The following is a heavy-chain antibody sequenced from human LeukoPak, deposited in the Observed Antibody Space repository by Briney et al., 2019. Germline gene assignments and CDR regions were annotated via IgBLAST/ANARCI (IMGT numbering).Heavy chain of an antibody. CDR2: IRYDGSNK. V-gene: IGHV3-30*02. CDR1: GFTFSSNG. CDR3: AKSRITMVREVIIPIDY. J-gene: IGHJ4*02. D-gene: IGHD3-10*01. Sequence: AGGSLRLSCAASGFTFSSNGMHWVRQAPGKGLEWVAFIRYDGSNKYYADSVKGRFTISRDNSKNTLYLQMNSLRAEDTAVYYCAKSRITMVREVIIPIDYWGQGTLVTVSS.